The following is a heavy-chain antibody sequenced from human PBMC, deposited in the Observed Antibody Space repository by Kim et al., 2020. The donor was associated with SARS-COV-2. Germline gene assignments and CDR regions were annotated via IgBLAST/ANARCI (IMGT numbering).Heavy chain of an antibody. J-gene: IGHJ6*02. Sequence: SETLSLTCTVSGGSISSGSYYWSWIRQPAGKGLEWIGRIYTSGSTNYNTSLKSRVTISVDTSKNQFSLKLSSVTAADTAVYYCARENTNVDTAMGDYYYYGMDVWGQGTTVTVSS. CDR3: ARENTNVDTAMGDYYYYGMDV. D-gene: IGHD5-18*01. CDR1: GGSISSGSYY. CDR2: IYTSGST. V-gene: IGHV4-61*02.